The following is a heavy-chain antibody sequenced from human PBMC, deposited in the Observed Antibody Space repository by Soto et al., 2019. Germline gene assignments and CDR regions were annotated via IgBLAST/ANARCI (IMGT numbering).Heavy chain of an antibody. V-gene: IGHV1-18*01. D-gene: IGHD6-19*01. CDR3: AGSQDEEAGYYFDY. CDR2: ISAYNANT. Sequence: QVQMVQSGAEVKKPGASVKVSCKASGYTFTSYGISWVRQAPGQGFEWMGWISAYNANTNYAQKFQGRVTMTTDTSTSTAYMELRSLRSDDTAVYYCAGSQDEEAGYYFDYWGQGTLVTVSS. J-gene: IGHJ4*02. CDR1: GYTFTSYG.